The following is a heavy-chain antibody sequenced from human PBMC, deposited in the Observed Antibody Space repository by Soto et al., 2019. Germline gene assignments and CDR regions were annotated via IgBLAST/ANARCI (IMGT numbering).Heavy chain of an antibody. CDR1: GFTFNCYL. Sequence: PGGSLRLSCAASGFTFNCYLMHWVRQSPGTGLVWVSRIITDGSNTNYADSVKGRFTISRDNAKNTLYLQMNSVRAEDTAIYYCARGGRGSSAYYYGMDVWGQGTTVTVSS. V-gene: IGHV3-74*01. D-gene: IGHD3-10*01. CDR2: IITDGSNT. J-gene: IGHJ6*02. CDR3: ARGGRGSSAYYYGMDV.